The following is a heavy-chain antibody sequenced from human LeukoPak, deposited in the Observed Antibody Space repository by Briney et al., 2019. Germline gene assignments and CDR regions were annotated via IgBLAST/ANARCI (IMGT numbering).Heavy chain of an antibody. CDR2: RYYRSKWYN. D-gene: IGHD1-14*01. J-gene: IGHJ4*02. V-gene: IGHV6-1*01. CDR1: GDSVANNDAA. Sequence: SQTLSLTCAISGDSVANNDAAWNWIRQSPSIGLEWLGIRYYRSKWYNDYAVSVKSRITINTDTSKNQFSLQLNSVTPEDTAVYSCAGGRLRNYYFDSWGQGTLVTVSS. CDR3: AGGRLRNYYFDS.